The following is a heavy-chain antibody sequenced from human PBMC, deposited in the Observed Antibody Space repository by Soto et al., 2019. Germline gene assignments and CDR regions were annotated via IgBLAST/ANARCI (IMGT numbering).Heavy chain of an antibody. D-gene: IGHD5-18*01. CDR3: ARVAWIQLWSRNYYIDY. CDR1: GGSISSYY. V-gene: IGHV4-59*01. CDR2: IYYSGST. Sequence: SETLSLTCTVSGGSISSYYWSWIRQPPGKGLEWIGYIYYSGSTNYNPSLKSRVTISVDTSKNQFSLKLSSVTAADTAVYYCARVAWIQLWSRNYYIDYWGQGTLVTVSS. J-gene: IGHJ4*02.